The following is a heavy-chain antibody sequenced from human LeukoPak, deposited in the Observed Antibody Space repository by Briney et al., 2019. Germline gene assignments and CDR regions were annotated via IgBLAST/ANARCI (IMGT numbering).Heavy chain of an antibody. J-gene: IGHJ3*02. CDR2: ISSNGGST. D-gene: IGHD6-19*01. CDR1: GFTFSSYA. Sequence: GGSLRLSCAASGFTFSSYAMHWVRQAPGKGLEYVSAISSNGGSTYYANSVKGRFTISRDNSKNTLYLQMGSLRAEDMAVYYCARGGIAVASDAFDIWGLGTMVTVSS. CDR3: ARGGIAVASDAFDI. V-gene: IGHV3-64*01.